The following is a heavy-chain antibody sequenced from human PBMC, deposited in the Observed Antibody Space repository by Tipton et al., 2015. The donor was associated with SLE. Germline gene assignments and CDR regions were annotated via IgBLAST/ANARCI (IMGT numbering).Heavy chain of an antibody. Sequence: SLRLSCAASGFTFSSYGMHWVRQAPGKGLEWVAVIRYDGSNKYYEDSVKGRFTISRDNSKKTLYLQMNSLRAEDTAVYYCEKPDLGAGASWGQGTLVTVSS. CDR1: GFTFSSYG. CDR3: EKPDLGAGAS. V-gene: IGHV3-30*02. D-gene: IGHD3-16*01. CDR2: IRYDGSNK. J-gene: IGHJ4*02.